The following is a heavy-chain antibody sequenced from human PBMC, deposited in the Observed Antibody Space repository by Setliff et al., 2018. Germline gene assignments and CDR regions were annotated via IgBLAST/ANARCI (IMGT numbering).Heavy chain of an antibody. D-gene: IGHD3-10*01. CDR3: AGGQPLVRKYYYYMDV. CDR2: MNPTSGT. V-gene: IGHV1-8*01. Sequence: GASVKVSCKASGYTFTSYDINWVRQATGQGLEWMGWMNPTSGTNYAQKFQGRVTITADESTSTAYMELSSLGSEDTAVYYCAGGQPLVRKYYYYMDVWGKGTTVTVSS. J-gene: IGHJ6*03. CDR1: GYTFTSYD.